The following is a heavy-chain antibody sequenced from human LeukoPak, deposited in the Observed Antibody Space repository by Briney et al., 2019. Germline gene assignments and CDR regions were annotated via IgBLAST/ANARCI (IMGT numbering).Heavy chain of an antibody. CDR1: GFSFGRHW. V-gene: IGHV3-7*03. Sequence: GGSLRLSCAASGFSFGRHWMNWVRQAPGKGLEWVANIRQDGSEKNYVDSVKGRFTISRDNAKNSLFLQMDSLRAEDTAVYYCARGIDSYGSDYWGQGTLVTVSS. CDR2: IRQDGSEK. CDR3: ARGIDSYGSDY. D-gene: IGHD5-18*01. J-gene: IGHJ4*02.